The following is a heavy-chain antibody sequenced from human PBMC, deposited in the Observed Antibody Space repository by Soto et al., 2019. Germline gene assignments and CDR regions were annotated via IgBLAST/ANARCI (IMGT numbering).Heavy chain of an antibody. CDR3: ARGRHWFGP. CDR2: ISDRGDI. J-gene: IGHJ5*02. Sequence: PSETLSLTCTVSGISITSSYWNWFRQSPGKGLEWIGQISDRGDINYNPPLESRVAISTDTSKNQVSLTLTAVNAADTDVYFCARGRHWFGPWGQGTLVTVSS. CDR1: GISITSSY. V-gene: IGHV4-59*08.